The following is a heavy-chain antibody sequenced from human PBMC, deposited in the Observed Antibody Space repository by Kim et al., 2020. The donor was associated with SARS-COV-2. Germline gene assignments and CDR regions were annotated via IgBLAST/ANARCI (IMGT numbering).Heavy chain of an antibody. V-gene: IGHV3-23*01. Sequence: DPVNGRLTISRDTSTTTLYLQMNSRRAEDTAVYYCAKGYYDSSGYYVDYWGQGTLVTVSS. D-gene: IGHD3-22*01. J-gene: IGHJ4*02. CDR3: AKGYYDSSGYYVDY.